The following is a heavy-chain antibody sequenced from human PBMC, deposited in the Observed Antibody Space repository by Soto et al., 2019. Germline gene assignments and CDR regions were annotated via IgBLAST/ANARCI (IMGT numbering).Heavy chain of an antibody. Sequence: SETLSLTCTVSGGSISSGGYYWSWIRQHPGKGLEWIGYIYYSGSTYYNPSLKSRVTISVDTSKNQFSLKLSSVTAADTAVYYCATHKEVAGPRDAFDIWGQGTMVTVSS. CDR2: IYYSGST. CDR1: GGSISSGGYY. J-gene: IGHJ3*02. V-gene: IGHV4-31*03. D-gene: IGHD6-19*01. CDR3: ATHKEVAGPRDAFDI.